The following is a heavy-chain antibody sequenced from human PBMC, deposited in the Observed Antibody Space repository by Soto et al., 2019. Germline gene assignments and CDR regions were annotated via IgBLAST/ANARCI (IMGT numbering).Heavy chain of an antibody. CDR2: INHSGST. CDR1: GGSFSGYY. J-gene: IGHJ4*02. V-gene: IGHV4-34*01. CDR3: ASDHGNDYDILTGYWS. D-gene: IGHD3-9*01. Sequence: SETLSLTCAVYGGSFSGYYCSWIRQPPGKGLEWIGEINHSGSTNYNPSLKSRVTISVDTSKNQFSLKLSSVTAADTAVYYCASDHGNDYDILTGYWSWGQGTLVTVSS.